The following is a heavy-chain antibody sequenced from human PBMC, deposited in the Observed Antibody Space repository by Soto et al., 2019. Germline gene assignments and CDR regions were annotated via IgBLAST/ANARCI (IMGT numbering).Heavy chain of an antibody. CDR3: ALGTSGGKGG. CDR2: IIPILGIA. J-gene: IGHJ4*02. V-gene: IGHV1-69*02. Sequence: SVKGSCNASAGTFSSYTITWVRQAPGQGLEWVGRIIPILGIANYAQKFQDRVTITADKPTSTAYMELSSLRSEDTAVYYCALGTSGGKGGWGQGTLVTVSS. D-gene: IGHD2-2*01. CDR1: AGTFSSYT.